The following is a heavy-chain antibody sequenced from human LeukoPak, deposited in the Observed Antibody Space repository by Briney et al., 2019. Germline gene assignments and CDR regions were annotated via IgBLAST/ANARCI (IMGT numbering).Heavy chain of an antibody. Sequence: PSETLSLTCTVSGGSISSGSYYWGWIRQPPGKGLEWIGSIYYSGSTYYNPSLKSRVTISVDKSKNQFSLKLSSVTAADTAVYYCARDPIAVVSDAFDIWGQGTMVTVSS. CDR1: GGSISSGSYY. J-gene: IGHJ3*02. CDR2: IYYSGST. V-gene: IGHV4-39*07. CDR3: ARDPIAVVSDAFDI. D-gene: IGHD6-19*01.